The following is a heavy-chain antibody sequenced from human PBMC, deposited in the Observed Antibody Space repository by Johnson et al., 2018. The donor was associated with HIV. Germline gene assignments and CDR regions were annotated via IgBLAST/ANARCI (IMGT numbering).Heavy chain of an antibody. J-gene: IGHJ3*02. Sequence: VQLVESGGGVVQPGGSLRLSCAASEFTFSNYDMHWVHQPTRKSLEWVSTIGTAGDTYYPGSVKGRFTISRENAKNTLYLQMNSLRAEDTAVYYCARDSRWKVFGVVTPGAFDIWGQGTMVTVSS. D-gene: IGHD3-3*01. CDR1: EFTFSNYD. V-gene: IGHV3-13*01. CDR3: ARDSRWKVFGVVTPGAFDI. CDR2: IGTAGDT.